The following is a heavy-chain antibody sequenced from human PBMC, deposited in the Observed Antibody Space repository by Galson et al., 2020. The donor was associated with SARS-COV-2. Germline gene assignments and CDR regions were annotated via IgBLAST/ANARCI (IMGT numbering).Heavy chain of an antibody. CDR1: GFTFSSYD. J-gene: IGHJ4*02. Sequence: GESLKISCVASGFTFSSYDMNWVRQAPGKGLEWVSSISGSGDSTYSAASVRGRFTISRDNSKNTMYLQMNSLRAEDTAVYYCAKRNSGYNSLTGYYTPFDYWGQGTLVTVSS. V-gene: IGHV3-23*01. CDR2: ISGSGDST. D-gene: IGHD3-9*01. CDR3: AKRNSGYNSLTGYYTPFDY.